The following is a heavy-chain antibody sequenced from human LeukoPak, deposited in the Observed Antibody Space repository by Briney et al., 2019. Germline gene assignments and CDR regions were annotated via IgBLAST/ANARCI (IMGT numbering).Heavy chain of an antibody. V-gene: IGHV3-23*01. Sequence: GGSLRLSCAASGFTFSNYAMSWVRQSPRKGLEWVSAVSGSGGSTYYADSVKGRFTISRDNSKNTLYLQMNSLRAEDTAVYYCAKAPSIAAAGNFDYWGQGTLVTVSS. CDR2: VSGSGGST. CDR1: GFTFSNYA. CDR3: AKAPSIAAAGNFDY. D-gene: IGHD6-13*01. J-gene: IGHJ4*02.